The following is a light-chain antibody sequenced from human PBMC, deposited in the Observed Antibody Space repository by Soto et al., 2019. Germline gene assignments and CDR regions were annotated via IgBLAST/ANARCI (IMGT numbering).Light chain of an antibody. J-gene: IGKJ4*01. CDR3: QQYYDAPALT. CDR1: QSVSSSF. Sequence: EIVLTQSPGTLSLSPGERATLSCRSSQSVSSSFLAWYQQKPGQAPRLLIYGASSRATGIPDRFSGSGSGTDFTLTISRLQAEDVAVYYCQQYYDAPALTFGGGTKVEIK. V-gene: IGKV3-20*01. CDR2: GAS.